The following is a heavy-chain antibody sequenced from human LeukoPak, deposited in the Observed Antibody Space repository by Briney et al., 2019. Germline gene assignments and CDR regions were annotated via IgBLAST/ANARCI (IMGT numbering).Heavy chain of an antibody. CDR2: ISYSGST. D-gene: IGHD3-16*01. CDR1: GGSITSYH. V-gene: IGHV4-59*12. CDR3: ARDLAGENWFDP. Sequence: SETLSLTCTVSGGSITSYHWSWIRQPPGKGLEWIGYISYSGSTYYNPSLKSRVTISVDTSKNQFSLKLSSVTAADTAVYYCARDLAGENWFDPWGQGTLVTVSS. J-gene: IGHJ5*02.